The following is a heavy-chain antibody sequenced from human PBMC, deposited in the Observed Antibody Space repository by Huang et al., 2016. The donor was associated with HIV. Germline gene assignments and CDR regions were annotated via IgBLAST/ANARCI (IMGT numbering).Heavy chain of an antibody. CDR1: GFSFDSFA. CDR3: VRENYGSGSTLHWFDP. V-gene: IGHV3-21*01. J-gene: IGHJ5*02. CDR2: ITASSSFK. D-gene: IGHD3-10*01. Sequence: DVQLVESGGGLVKPGGSLRLSCAAFGFSFDSFAMHWVRQARGKGREWVASITASSSFKDYAVPLTGRFTVSRDNAKNSLYLQMNSLRPEDTAVYYCVRENYGSGSTLHWFDPWGQGTLVTVSS.